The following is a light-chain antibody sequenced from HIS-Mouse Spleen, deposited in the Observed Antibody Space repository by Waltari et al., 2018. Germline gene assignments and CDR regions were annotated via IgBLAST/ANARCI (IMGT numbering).Light chain of an antibody. J-gene: IGLJ3*02. Sequence: QSVLTQPPSASGTPGQRVTISCSGSSSNIGSNTVNWYQQLPGTAPKLLIYSNNPRPSGAPDRFAGSKSGTSASLAISGLQSEDEADYYCAAWDDSLNGWVFGGGTKLTVL. CDR3: AAWDDSLNGWV. V-gene: IGLV1-44*01. CDR2: SNN. CDR1: SSNIGSNT.